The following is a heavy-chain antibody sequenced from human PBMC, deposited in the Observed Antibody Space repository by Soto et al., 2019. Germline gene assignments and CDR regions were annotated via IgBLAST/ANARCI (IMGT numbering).Heavy chain of an antibody. D-gene: IGHD2-2*01. J-gene: IGHJ5*02. CDR3: ARDLRYCSSTSCYGWFDP. CDR2: IYHSGST. Sequence: QVQLQESGPGLVKPSGTLSLTCAVSSGSISSSNWWSWVRQPPGKGLEWIGEIYHSGSTNYNPSLKSRVTISVDTSKKQCSLKLRSVTAADTAVYYCARDLRYCSSTSCYGWFDPWGQGTLVTVSS. CDR1: SGSISSSNW. V-gene: IGHV4-4*02.